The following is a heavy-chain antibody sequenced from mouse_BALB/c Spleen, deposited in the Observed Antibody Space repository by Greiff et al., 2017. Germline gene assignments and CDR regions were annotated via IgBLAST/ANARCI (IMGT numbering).Heavy chain of an antibody. V-gene: IGHV1-80*01. J-gene: IGHJ4*01. CDR1: GYAFSSYW. D-gene: IGHD2-2*01. Sequence: VQLQESGAELVRPGSSVKISCKASGYAFSSYWMNWVKQRPGQGLEWIGQIYPGDGDTNYNGKFKGKATLTADKSSSTAYMQLSSLTSEDSAVYFCARGGYDSYAMDYWGQGTSVTVSS. CDR3: ARGGYDSYAMDY. CDR2: IYPGDGDT.